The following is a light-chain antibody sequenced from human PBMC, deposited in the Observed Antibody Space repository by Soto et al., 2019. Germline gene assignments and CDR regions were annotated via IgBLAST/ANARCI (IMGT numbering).Light chain of an antibody. CDR1: SSDIGGYNF. CDR2: NVA. J-gene: IGLJ1*01. CDR3: SSYTGASALYV. V-gene: IGLV2-14*03. Sequence: QSVLTQPASVSGSPGQSITISCTGTSSDIGGYNFVAWYQQHLGKAPNLIIYNVAVRPSGVSIRFSGSKSGNTASLAISGLQPEDEAHYYCSSYTGASALYVFGTGTKVTVL.